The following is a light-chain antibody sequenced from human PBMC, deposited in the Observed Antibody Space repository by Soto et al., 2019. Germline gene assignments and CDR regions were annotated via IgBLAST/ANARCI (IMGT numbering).Light chain of an antibody. CDR3: QQYNKRPLT. V-gene: IGKV3D-15*01. J-gene: IGKJ1*01. CDR2: GAS. CDR1: QSVSID. Sequence: EIVRTQSPDTLCVSPGERATLSCRASQSVSIDLAWYQQTPGQSPRLLIYGASTRATGVPPTLSGSASGTEFTLTISSLQPGDFTVYYCQQYNKRPLTFGQGTKVEIK.